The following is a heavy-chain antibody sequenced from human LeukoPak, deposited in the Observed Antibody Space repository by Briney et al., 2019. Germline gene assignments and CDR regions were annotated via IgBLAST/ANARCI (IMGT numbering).Heavy chain of an antibody. J-gene: IGHJ5*02. Sequence: GGSLRLPCAASGFTFSSYAMSWVRQAPGKGLEWVSAISGSGGSTYYADPVKGRFTISRDNSKNTLYLQMNSLRAEDTAVYYCAKGGSYGYESWFDPWGQGTLVTVSS. CDR1: GFTFSSYA. CDR2: ISGSGGST. D-gene: IGHD5-18*01. CDR3: AKGGSYGYESWFDP. V-gene: IGHV3-23*01.